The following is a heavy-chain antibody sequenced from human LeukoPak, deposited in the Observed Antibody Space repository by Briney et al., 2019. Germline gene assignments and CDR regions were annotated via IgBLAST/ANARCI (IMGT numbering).Heavy chain of an antibody. CDR2: ISHSGST. D-gene: IGHD6-6*01. CDR1: GESFSSYY. V-gene: IGHV4-34*01. Sequence: SETLSLTCAVYGESFSSYYWRWIRQAPRTGLEWIGEISHSGSTDYNPSLKSRVTISVDTSKNQFSLKLSSVTAADTAVYYCARASIAALGWFDPWGQGTLVTVSS. J-gene: IGHJ5*02. CDR3: ARASIAALGWFDP.